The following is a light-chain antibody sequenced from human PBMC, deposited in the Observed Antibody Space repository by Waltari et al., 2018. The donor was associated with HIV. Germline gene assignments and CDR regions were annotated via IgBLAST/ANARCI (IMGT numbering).Light chain of an antibody. J-gene: IGLJ2*01. CDR1: SSDVGAYNY. V-gene: IGLV2-8*01. Sequence: QSALAQPPSASGSAGQSVTISCTGTSSDVGAYNYFSWYQQPPGKSPKLIIYDVTKRPSGVPDRFSGSKSGNTASLTVSGLQGEDEADYYCSSYADSDTPVVFGGGTKLTVL. CDR3: SSYADSDTPVV. CDR2: DVT.